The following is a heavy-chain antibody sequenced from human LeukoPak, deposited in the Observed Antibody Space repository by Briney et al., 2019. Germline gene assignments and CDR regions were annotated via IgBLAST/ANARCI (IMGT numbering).Heavy chain of an antibody. J-gene: IGHJ4*02. V-gene: IGHV3-48*01. D-gene: IGHD3/OR15-3a*01. Sequence: GGSLRLSCAASGFTFSSYGMTWVRQAPGKGLEWVSYISSSSSTIYYADSVKGRFTISRGNSKNTLYLQMNSLRAEDTAVYYCARDSGFSGTQRGEYWGQGTLVTVSS. CDR2: ISSSSSTI. CDR3: ARDSGFSGTQRGEY. CDR1: GFTFSSYG.